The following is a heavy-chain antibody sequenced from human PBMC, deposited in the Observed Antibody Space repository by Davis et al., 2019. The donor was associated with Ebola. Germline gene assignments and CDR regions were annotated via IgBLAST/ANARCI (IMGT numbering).Heavy chain of an antibody. CDR2: IYHSGST. V-gene: IGHV4-38-2*02. CDR1: GYSISSGYY. J-gene: IGHJ6*02. CDR3: ARGRKGGLWYYGMDV. D-gene: IGHD3-16*01. Sequence: MPSETLSLTCTVSGYSISSGYYWGWIRQPPGKGLEWIGSIYHSGSTYYNPSLTSRVTISVDTSKNQFSLKLSSVTAADTAVYYCARGRKGGLWYYGMDVWGQGTTVTVSS.